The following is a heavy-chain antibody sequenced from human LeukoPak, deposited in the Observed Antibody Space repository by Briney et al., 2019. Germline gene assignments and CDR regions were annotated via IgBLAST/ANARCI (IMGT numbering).Heavy chain of an antibody. J-gene: IGHJ4*02. CDR3: ATDRKQMVYALYSGYEY. D-gene: IGHD5-12*01. V-gene: IGHV1-24*01. CDR1: GYTLTELS. Sequence: ASVKVSCKVSGYTLTELSMHWVRQAPGKGLEWMGGFDPEDGETIYAQKFQGRVTMTEDASTDTAYMELSSLRSEDTAVYYCATDRKQMVYALYSGYEYWGQGTLVTVSS. CDR2: FDPEDGET.